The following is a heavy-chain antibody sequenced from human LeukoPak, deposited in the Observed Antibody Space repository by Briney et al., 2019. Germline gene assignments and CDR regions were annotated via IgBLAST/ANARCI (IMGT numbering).Heavy chain of an antibody. CDR1: GGSISISNW. CDR2: IYHSGST. J-gene: IGHJ3*02. Sequence: SGTLSLTCAVSGGSISISNWWSWVRQPPGKGLEWIGEIYHSGSTNYNPSLKSRVTISVDTSKNQFSLKLSSVTAADTAVYYCARDLNEPSAFDIWGQGTMVTVSS. D-gene: IGHD2-8*01. V-gene: IGHV4-4*02. CDR3: ARDLNEPSAFDI.